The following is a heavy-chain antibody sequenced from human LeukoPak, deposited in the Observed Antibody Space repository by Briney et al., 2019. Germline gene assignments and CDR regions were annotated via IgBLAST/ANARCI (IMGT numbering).Heavy chain of an antibody. CDR2: INHSGST. D-gene: IGHD3-22*01. V-gene: IGHV4-34*01. J-gene: IGHJ4*02. Sequence: SETLSLTCAVYGGSFSVYYWSWIRQPPGKGLEWIGEINHSGSTNYNPSLKSRVTISVDTSKNQFSLKLSSVTAADTAVYYCARETDYYDSSGYSHFDYWGQGTLVTVSS. CDR1: GGSFSVYY. CDR3: ARETDYYDSSGYSHFDY.